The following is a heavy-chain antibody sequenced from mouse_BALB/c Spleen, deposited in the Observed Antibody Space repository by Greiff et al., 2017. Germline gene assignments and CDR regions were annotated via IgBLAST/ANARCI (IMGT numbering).Heavy chain of an antibody. D-gene: IGHD2-1*01. CDR2: IWAGGST. V-gene: IGHV2-9*02. Sequence: QLKESGPGLVAPSQILSITCTVSGFSLTSYGLHWVRQPPGKGLEWLGVIWAGGSTNYNSALMSRLSISKDNSKSQVFLKMNSLQTDDTAMYYCARDDIYGTPFAYWGQGTLVTVSA. J-gene: IGHJ3*01. CDR1: GFSLTSYG. CDR3: ARDDIYGTPFAY.